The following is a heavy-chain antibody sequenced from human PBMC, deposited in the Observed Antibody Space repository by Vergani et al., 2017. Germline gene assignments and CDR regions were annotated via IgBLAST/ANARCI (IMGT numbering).Heavy chain of an antibody. CDR3: AREYRSSVGFLAY. V-gene: IGHV4-4*07. D-gene: IGHD6-6*01. Sequence: QVQLQESGPGLVKPSETLSLTCIVSGGSISPYYWSWIRQPAGKGLEWIGRIYTSESTNYNSSLKCRVTMSVDTSKNQFTVKLSSVTAAATAVYYCAREYRSSVGFLAYWGQGTMVTVSS. CDR2: IYTSEST. J-gene: IGHJ4*02. CDR1: GGSISPYY.